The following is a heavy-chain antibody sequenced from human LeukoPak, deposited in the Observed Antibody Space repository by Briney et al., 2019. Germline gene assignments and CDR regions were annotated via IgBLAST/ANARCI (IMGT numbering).Heavy chain of an antibody. V-gene: IGHV3-21*01. D-gene: IGHD5-18*01. CDR3: ARDQQLWPYYYYYYGMDV. Sequence: KSGGSLRLSCAASGFTFSSYSMNWVRQAPGKGLEWVSSISSSSSYIYYADSVKGRFTISRDNAKNSLYLQMNSLRAEDTAVYYCARDQQLWPYYYYYYGMDVWGQGTTVTVSS. J-gene: IGHJ6*02. CDR2: ISSSSSYI. CDR1: GFTFSSYS.